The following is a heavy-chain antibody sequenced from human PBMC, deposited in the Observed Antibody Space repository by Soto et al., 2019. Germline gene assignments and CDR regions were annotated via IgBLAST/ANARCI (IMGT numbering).Heavy chain of an antibody. V-gene: IGHV3-72*01. D-gene: IGHD6-25*01. J-gene: IGHJ3*02. CDR3: TRGYSGVSIYGFEI. CDR1: GSGFSDQY. Sequence: GGSLRLSCVASGSGFSDQYTDWVRQAPGKGLEWVGRTANKVNSYTTEYAASVKGRFSISRDDSKNSLYLQMNGLKTEDTAIYFCTRGYSGVSIYGFEIWGQGTMVTVSS. CDR2: TANKVNSYTT.